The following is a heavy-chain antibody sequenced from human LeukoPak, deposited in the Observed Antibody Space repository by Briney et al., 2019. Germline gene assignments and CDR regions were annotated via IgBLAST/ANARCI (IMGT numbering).Heavy chain of an antibody. V-gene: IGHV4-38-2*01. D-gene: IGHD5-12*01. CDR1: GYSISSGYY. CDR2: IYHSGST. Sequence: PSETLSLTCAVSGYSISSGYYWGWIRQPPGKGLEWLGSIYHSGSTYYNPSLKSRVTISVDTSKNQFSLKLSSVTAADTAVYYCARLGLRSEGWGQGTLVTVSS. CDR3: ARLGLRSEG. J-gene: IGHJ4*02.